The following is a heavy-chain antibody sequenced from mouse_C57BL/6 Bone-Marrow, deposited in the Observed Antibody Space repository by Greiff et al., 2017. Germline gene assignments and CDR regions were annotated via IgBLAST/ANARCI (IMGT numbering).Heavy chain of an antibody. CDR1: GYTFTTYP. D-gene: IGHD1-1*01. CDR3: ARNRKASGGLLIPFAY. V-gene: IGHV1-47*01. Sequence: QVQLKESGAELVKPGASVKMSCKASGYTFTTYPIEWMKQNHGKSLEWIGNFHPYNDDTKYNEKFKGKATLTVEKSSSTVYLELSRLTSDDSAVYYCARNRKASGGLLIPFAYWGQGTLVTVSA. CDR2: FHPYNDDT. J-gene: IGHJ3*01.